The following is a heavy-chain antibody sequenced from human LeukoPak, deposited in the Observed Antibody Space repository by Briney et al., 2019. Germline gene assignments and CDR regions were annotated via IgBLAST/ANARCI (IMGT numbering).Heavy chain of an antibody. CDR3: ARHLLGYYYGSGSYYPSGFDY. J-gene: IGHJ4*02. V-gene: IGHV4-39*01. D-gene: IGHD3-10*01. Sequence: PSETLSLTCTVSGGSISSYYWGWIRQPPGKGLEWIGSIYYSGSTYYNPSLKSRVTISVDTSKNQFSLKLSSVTAADTAVYYCARHLLGYYYGSGSYYPSGFDYWGQGTLVTVSP. CDR1: GGSISSYY. CDR2: IYYSGST.